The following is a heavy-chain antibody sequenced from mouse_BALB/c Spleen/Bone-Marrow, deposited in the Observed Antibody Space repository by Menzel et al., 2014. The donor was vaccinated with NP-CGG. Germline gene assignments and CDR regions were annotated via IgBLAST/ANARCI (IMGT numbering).Heavy chain of an antibody. CDR2: INPDSSTI. Sequence: EVKLMESGGGLVQPGGSLKLSCAASGFDFSRYWMSWVRQAPGKGLEWIGEINPDSSTINYTPSLKDKFIISRDNAKNTLYLQMSKVRSEDTALYCCARPHYYGSSYAMDYWGQGTSVTVSS. J-gene: IGHJ4*01. CDR3: ARPHYYGSSYAMDY. CDR1: GFDFSRYW. V-gene: IGHV4-1*02. D-gene: IGHD1-1*01.